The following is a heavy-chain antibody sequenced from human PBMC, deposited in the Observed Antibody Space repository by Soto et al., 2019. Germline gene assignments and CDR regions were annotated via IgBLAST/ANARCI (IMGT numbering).Heavy chain of an antibody. CDR1: GFTFSDYW. CDR3: ASSMGRGGNDY. D-gene: IGHD3-10*01. Sequence: EVQLVESGGGLVQPGGSLRLSCAASGFTFSDYWMSWVRQAPGKGLECVANIKTDGSEKYYVDPVKGRFTISRDNAKNTLYLQMTSLRAEDTAVYYCASSMGRGGNDYWGQGTLVAVSS. V-gene: IGHV3-7*05. J-gene: IGHJ4*02. CDR2: IKTDGSEK.